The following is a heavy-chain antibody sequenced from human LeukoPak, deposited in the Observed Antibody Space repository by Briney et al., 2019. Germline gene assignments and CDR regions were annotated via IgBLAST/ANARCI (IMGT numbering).Heavy chain of an antibody. CDR3: ARDSVYGWFDP. CDR1: GFTFSSYE. CDR2: ISSSGSTI. V-gene: IGHV3-48*03. Sequence: GGSLRLSCAASGFTFSSYEMNWVRQAPGKGLEWVSYISSSGSTIYYADSVRGRFTISRDNAKSSLYLQMNSLRAEDTAVYYCARDSVYGWFDPWGQGTLVTVSS. J-gene: IGHJ5*02. D-gene: IGHD2/OR15-2a*01.